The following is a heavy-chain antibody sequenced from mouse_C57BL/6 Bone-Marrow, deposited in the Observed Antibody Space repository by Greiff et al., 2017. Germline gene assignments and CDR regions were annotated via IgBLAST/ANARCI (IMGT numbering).Heavy chain of an antibody. Sequence: QVQLQQSGAELVKPGASVKLSCKASGYTFTEYTIHWVKQRSGQGLEWIGWFYPGSGSIKYNEKFKDKATLTADKSSSTVYMELSRLTSEDSAVYFCARHEKRARQLSPAWFAYWGQGTLVTVSA. CDR3: ARHEKRARQLSPAWFAY. CDR2: FYPGSGSI. CDR1: GYTFTEYT. V-gene: IGHV1-62-2*01. J-gene: IGHJ3*01. D-gene: IGHD3-2*02.